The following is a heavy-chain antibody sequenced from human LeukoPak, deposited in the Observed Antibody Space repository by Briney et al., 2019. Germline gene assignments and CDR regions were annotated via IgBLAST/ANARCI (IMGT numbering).Heavy chain of an antibody. D-gene: IGHD3-10*01. Sequence: GGSLRLSCAASGFTFSSYSMSWVRQAPGKGLEWVSSISSSSSYIYYADSVKGRFTISRDNAKNSLYLQMNSLRAEDTAVYYCARDTRNYYGSGSYYPHDYWGQGTLVTVSS. CDR2: ISSSSSYI. CDR1: GFTFSSYS. CDR3: ARDTRNYYGSGSYYPHDY. V-gene: IGHV3-21*01. J-gene: IGHJ4*02.